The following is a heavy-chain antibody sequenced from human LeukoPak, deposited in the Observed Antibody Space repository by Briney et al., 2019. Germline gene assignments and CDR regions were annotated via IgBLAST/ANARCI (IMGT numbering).Heavy chain of an antibody. Sequence: SETLSLTCTVSGGSISSSSYYWGWIRQPPGKGLEWIGSIYYSGSTNYNPSLKSRITISVDTSKNQFSLKLSSVTAADTAVYYCARDGGSYSRWYFDLWGRGTLVTVSS. CDR3: ARDGGSYSRWYFDL. CDR2: IYYSGST. J-gene: IGHJ2*01. V-gene: IGHV4-39*07. CDR1: GGSISSSSYY. D-gene: IGHD1-26*01.